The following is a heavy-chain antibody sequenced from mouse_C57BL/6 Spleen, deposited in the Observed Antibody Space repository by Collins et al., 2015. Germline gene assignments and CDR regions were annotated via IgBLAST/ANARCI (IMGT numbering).Heavy chain of an antibody. D-gene: IGHD2-1*01. Sequence: QAYLQQSGAELVRPGASVKMSCKASGYTFTSYNMHWVKQIPRQGLEWIGTIYPGNGDTSYNQKFKGKATLTVDKFSSTAYMQLNSLTSEDSAVYFCARDGNYEWFAYWGQGTLVTVSA. CDR3: ARDGNYEWFAY. V-gene: IGHV1-12*01. J-gene: IGHJ3*01. CDR1: GYTFTSYN. CDR2: IYPGNGDT.